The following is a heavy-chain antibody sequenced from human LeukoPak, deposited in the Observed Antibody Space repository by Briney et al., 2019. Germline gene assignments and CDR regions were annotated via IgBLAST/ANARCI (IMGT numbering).Heavy chain of an antibody. D-gene: IGHD2-15*01. V-gene: IGHV3-21*01. CDR3: ARDLSSGGEVDAFDI. J-gene: IGHJ3*02. CDR1: GFTFSNYS. CDR2: ISSSSSYI. Sequence: MSGGSLRLSCAASGFTFSNYSMNWVRQAPGKGLEWVSSISSSSSYIYYADSVKGRFTISRDNAKNSLYLQMNSLRAEDTAVYYCARDLSSGGEVDAFDIWGQGTMVTVSS.